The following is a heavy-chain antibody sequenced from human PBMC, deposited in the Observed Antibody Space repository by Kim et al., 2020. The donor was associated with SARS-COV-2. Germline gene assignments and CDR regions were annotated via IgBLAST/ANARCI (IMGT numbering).Heavy chain of an antibody. CDR3: ARGGYDILTGYPNWFDP. J-gene: IGHJ5*02. CDR1: GGSISSGDYY. Sequence: SETLSLTCTVSGGSISSGDYYWSWIRQPPGKGLEWIGYIYYSGSTYYNPSLKSRVTISVDTSKNQFSLKLSSVTAADTAVYYCARGGYDILTGYPNWFDPGGQGTLVTVSS. V-gene: IGHV4-30-4*01. D-gene: IGHD3-9*01. CDR2: IYYSGST.